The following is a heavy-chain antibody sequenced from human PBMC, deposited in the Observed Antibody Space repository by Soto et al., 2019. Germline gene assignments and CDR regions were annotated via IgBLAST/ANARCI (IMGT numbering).Heavy chain of an antibody. Sequence: PGGSLRLSCAASGFTFSSYGMHWVRQAPGKGLEWVAVISYDGSNKYYADSVKGRFTISRDNSKNTLYLQMNSLRAEDTAVYYWAKTGTMARGGFDYWGQGTLVTVSS. J-gene: IGHJ4*02. CDR3: AKTGTMARGGFDY. CDR1: GFTFSSYG. D-gene: IGHD1-7*01. CDR2: ISYDGSNK. V-gene: IGHV3-30*18.